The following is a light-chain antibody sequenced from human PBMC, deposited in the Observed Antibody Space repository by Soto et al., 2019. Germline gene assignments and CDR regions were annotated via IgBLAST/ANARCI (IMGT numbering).Light chain of an antibody. CDR3: PQDIDTPWT. J-gene: IGKJ1*01. CDR1: RSVLFTSNDRSF. V-gene: IGKV4-1*01. Sequence: VVTPSTDSLAVALVARAVINCSSIRSVLFTSNDRSFVTWYQQKPGQSPNLLINGASTREPGVPDRFSGSGSGTDFILAISSLQPEDSATYYCPQDIDTPWTFGQGTKVDI. CDR2: GAS.